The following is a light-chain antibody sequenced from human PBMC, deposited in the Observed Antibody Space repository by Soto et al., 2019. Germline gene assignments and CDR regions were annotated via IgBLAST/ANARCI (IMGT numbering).Light chain of an antibody. CDR1: SANIGSNP. J-gene: IGLJ1*01. V-gene: IGLV1-44*01. Sequence: QSVLTQPPSASGTPGQRVTVSCSGSSANIGSNPVNWYQQLPGTAPRLLIDSHNQRPSGVPDRFSGSRSGTSASLAISGLQSEEEADYYRAAWDDSLRGRVFGTGTRSPS. CDR3: AAWDDSLRGRV. CDR2: SHN.